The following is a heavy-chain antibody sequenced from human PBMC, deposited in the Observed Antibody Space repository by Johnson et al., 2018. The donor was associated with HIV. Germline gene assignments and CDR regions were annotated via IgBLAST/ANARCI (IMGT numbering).Heavy chain of an antibody. CDR3: AKAQRNDRCASDI. V-gene: IGHV3-30*02. CDR2: IRYDGSNG. Sequence: QMQLVESGGGVVQPGGSLRLSCAASGFIFSSYGMQWVRQAPGKGLEWVAFIRYDGSNGYYVDSVEGRFTISRDNSNNTLFLQMNSLRSEDTAVYYCAKAQRNDRCASDIWGQGTRVTVSS. J-gene: IGHJ3*02. CDR1: GFIFSSYG. D-gene: IGHD1-1*01.